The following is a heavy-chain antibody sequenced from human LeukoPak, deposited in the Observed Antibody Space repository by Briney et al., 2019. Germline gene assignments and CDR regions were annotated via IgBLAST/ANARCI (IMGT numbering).Heavy chain of an antibody. D-gene: IGHD3-22*01. CDR2: IKQDGSEK. V-gene: IGHV3-7*01. CDR3: ARDSPRITMID. J-gene: IGHJ4*02. Sequence: GGSLRLSCAASGFTFSSYWMSWVRQAPGKGLEWVANIKQDGSEKYYVDSVKGRFTISRDNAKNSLYLQMNSLRAEDTAVYYCARDSPRITMIDWGQGTLVTVSP. CDR1: GFTFSSYW.